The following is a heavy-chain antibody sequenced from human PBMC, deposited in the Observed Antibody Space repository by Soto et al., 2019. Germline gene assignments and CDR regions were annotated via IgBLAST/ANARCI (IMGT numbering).Heavy chain of an antibody. J-gene: IGHJ5*02. CDR2: ISYSGST. D-gene: IGHD3-10*01. CDR1: GGSISSGGYY. CDR3: ARDPFSSGSGSFWFDP. V-gene: IGHV4-31*03. Sequence: SETLSLTCTVSGGSISSGGYYWSWIRQHPGKGLEWIGYISYSGSTYYNPPLKSRVSISVDTSKNQFSLKLNSVTAADTAVYYCARDPFSSGSGSFWFDPWGQGTLVTVSS.